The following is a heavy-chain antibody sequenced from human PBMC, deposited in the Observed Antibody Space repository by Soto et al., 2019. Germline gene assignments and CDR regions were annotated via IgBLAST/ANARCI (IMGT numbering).Heavy chain of an antibody. CDR1: GGSISGSYYY. CDR3: ASSQKGYNWNYFDH. V-gene: IGHV4-39*01. D-gene: IGHD1-20*01. CDR2: VFYTGFT. Sequence: QLQLQESGPGLVKPSETLSLTCAVSGGSISGSYYYWGWLRQSPGRGPEWIGSVFYTGFTSYNPSVESRVSVSVDTSKNQFSLKVSAVTAADTAVYYCASSQKGYNWNYFDHWGQGALVTVAS. J-gene: IGHJ4*02.